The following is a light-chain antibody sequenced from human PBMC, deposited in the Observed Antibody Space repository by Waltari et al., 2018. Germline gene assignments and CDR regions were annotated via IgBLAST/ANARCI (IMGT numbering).Light chain of an antibody. CDR3: QHYVSSPLT. Sequence: EIVLTQSPGTLSLSPGERATLSCRASQIGTSNYLAWYHQKPGQAPRLLIFGASSRATGIPDRFSGSGSGTDFTLTISRLEPEDFAVYYCQHYVSSPLTFGQGTKVEIK. CDR2: GAS. J-gene: IGKJ1*01. V-gene: IGKV3-20*01. CDR1: QIGTSNY.